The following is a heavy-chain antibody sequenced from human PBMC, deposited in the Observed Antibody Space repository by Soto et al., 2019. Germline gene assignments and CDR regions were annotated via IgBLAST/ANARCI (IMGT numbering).Heavy chain of an antibody. J-gene: IGHJ5*02. CDR3: ARAAVVVVAATFENNWFDP. CDR2: IYYSGST. V-gene: IGHV4-61*05. CDR1: GDSISTSSYF. D-gene: IGHD2-15*01. Sequence: PSETLSLTCTVSGDSISTSSYFWGWVRQPPGKGLEWIGYIYYSGSTNYNPSLKSRVTISVDTSKNQFSLKLSSVTAADTAVYYCARAAVVVVAATFENNWFDPWGQGTLVTVSS.